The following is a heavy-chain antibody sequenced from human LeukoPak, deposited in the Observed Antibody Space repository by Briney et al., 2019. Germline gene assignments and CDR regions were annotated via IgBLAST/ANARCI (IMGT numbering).Heavy chain of an antibody. J-gene: IGHJ5*02. CDR1: GYTFTGYY. Sequence: GASVKVSCKASGYTFTGYYMHWVRQAPGQGLEWMGWINPNSGGTNYAQKFQGRVTMTRDTSISTAYMELSRLRSDDTAVYYCASEGELELLNYHSNWFDPWGQGTLVTVSS. V-gene: IGHV1-2*02. CDR2: INPNSGGT. CDR3: ASEGELELLNYHSNWFDP. D-gene: IGHD1-7*01.